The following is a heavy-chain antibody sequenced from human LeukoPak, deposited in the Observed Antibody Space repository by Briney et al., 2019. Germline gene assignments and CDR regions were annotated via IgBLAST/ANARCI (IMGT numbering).Heavy chain of an antibody. J-gene: IGHJ4*02. CDR3: ARGWLSLDY. D-gene: IGHD3-22*01. CDR2: IYHSGST. V-gene: IGHV4-30-2*01. CDR1: GGSISSGGYS. Sequence: SQTLSLTCAVSGGSISSGGYSWSWIRQPPGKGLEWIGYIYHSGSTYCNPSLKSRVTISVDRSKNQFSLKLSSVTAADTAVYYCARGWLSLDYWGQGTLVTVSS.